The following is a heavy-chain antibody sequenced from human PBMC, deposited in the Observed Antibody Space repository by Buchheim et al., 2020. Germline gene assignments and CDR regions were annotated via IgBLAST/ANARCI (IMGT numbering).Heavy chain of an antibody. D-gene: IGHD3-3*01. J-gene: IGHJ4*02. CDR3: ARDSMGWSGYRIQFDY. CDR2: ISSSSSTI. CDR1: GFTFSSYS. Sequence: EVQLVESGGGLVQPGGSLRLSCAASGFTFSSYSMNWVRQAPGKGLEWVSYISSSSSTIYYADSVKGRFTISRDNATNSLYLQMNSLRAEDTAVYYCARDSMGWSGYRIQFDYWGQGTL. V-gene: IGHV3-48*01.